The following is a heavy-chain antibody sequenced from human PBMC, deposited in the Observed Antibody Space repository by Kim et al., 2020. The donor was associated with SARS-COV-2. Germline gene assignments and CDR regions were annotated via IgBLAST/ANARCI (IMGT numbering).Heavy chain of an antibody. CDR3: ANDALDI. V-gene: IGHV3-7*03. J-gene: IGHJ3*02. CDR2: IKEDGSVK. Sequence: GGSLRLSCAVSGFTFSSSWMNWVRQAPGKGLEWVASIKEDGSVKHYVDSLKGRFTISRDNAKNSLYLQMNNLRAEDTAVYYCANDALDIWGQGTIVTVSS. CDR1: GFTFSSSW.